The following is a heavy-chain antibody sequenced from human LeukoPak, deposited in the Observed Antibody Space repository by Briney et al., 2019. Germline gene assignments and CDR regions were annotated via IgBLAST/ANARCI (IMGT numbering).Heavy chain of an antibody. CDR2: IFYTGTT. D-gene: IGHD6-13*01. CDR3: ARAQAYSSSWYVSY. V-gene: IGHV4-59*08. CDR1: GGSISAYY. Sequence: SETLSLTCTVSGGSISAYYWSWIRQPPGKGMEWIGYIFYTGTTNYNPSLKSRVTMSADTSKNQISLKLSSVTAADTAVYYCARAQAYSSSWYVSYWGQGTLVTVSS. J-gene: IGHJ4*02.